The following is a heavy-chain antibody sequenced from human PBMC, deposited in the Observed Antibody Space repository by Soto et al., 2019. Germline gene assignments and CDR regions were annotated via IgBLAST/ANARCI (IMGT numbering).Heavy chain of an antibody. CDR2: IIPIFGTA. V-gene: IGHV1-69*01. Sequence: QVQLVQSGTEVKKPRSSVKVSCKASGGTFSSYAISWVRQAPGQGLEWMGGIIPIFGTANYAQKVQGKVKITADESTSTAYMALNSLESGDTVVYYCAGDNYGIYWYFDLWGCGTLVTVSS. CDR3: AGDNYGIYWYFDL. J-gene: IGHJ2*01. CDR1: GGTFSSYA. D-gene: IGHD3-10*01.